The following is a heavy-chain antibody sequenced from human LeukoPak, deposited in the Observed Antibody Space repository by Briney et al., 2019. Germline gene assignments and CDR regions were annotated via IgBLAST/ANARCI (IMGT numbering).Heavy chain of an antibody. J-gene: IGHJ3*02. D-gene: IGHD3-22*01. CDR2: ISYDGSNK. CDR3: AKDRRYYDSSGAI. V-gene: IGHV3-30*18. CDR1: GFTFSSYV. Sequence: GGSLRLSRAASGFTFSSYVMHWVRQAPGKGLEWVAVISYDGSNKYYADSVKGRFTISRDNSKNTLYLQMNSLRAEDTAVYYCAKDRRYYDSSGAIWGQGTMVTVSS.